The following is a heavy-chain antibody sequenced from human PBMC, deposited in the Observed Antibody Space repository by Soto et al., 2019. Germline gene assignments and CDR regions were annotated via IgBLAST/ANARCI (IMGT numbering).Heavy chain of an antibody. Sequence: QVQLQESGPGLVKPSETLSLTCTVSGDSVISGSYYWSWIRQPPGTGLEWIGYISYSGITKYNPSLKSLVTISLDTSKNQFSLKLSSVTAADTAVYYCARYKRYYTGSGSYAYYFGLDVWGQGTTVTVSS. D-gene: IGHD3-10*01. CDR1: GDSVISGSYY. J-gene: IGHJ6*02. V-gene: IGHV4-61*01. CDR3: ARYKRYYTGSGSYAYYFGLDV. CDR2: ISYSGIT.